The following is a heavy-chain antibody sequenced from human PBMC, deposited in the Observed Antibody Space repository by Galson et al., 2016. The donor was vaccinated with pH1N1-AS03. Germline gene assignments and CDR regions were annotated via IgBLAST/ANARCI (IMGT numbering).Heavy chain of an antibody. CDR2: TYYRSRWYN. CDR1: GDSVSSGSAA. CDR3: ARDHLGAGPAFDY. D-gene: IGHD1-26*01. V-gene: IGHV6-1*01. Sequence: CAISGDSVSSGSAAWNWIRQSPSRGLEWLGRTYYRSRWYNDYAPSLSSRVSFTADASKNQFSLHLTSVTPEDTAVYYCARDHLGAGPAFDYWGQGTLVTVSS. J-gene: IGHJ4*02.